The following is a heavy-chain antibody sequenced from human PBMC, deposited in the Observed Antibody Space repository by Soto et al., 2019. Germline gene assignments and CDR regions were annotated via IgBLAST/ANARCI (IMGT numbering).Heavy chain of an antibody. CDR3: ARTGIAVDGMSNWFDP. V-gene: IGHV1-3*01. D-gene: IGHD6-19*01. J-gene: IGHJ5*02. Sequence: QVQLVQSGAEVKKPGASVKVSCKASGYTFTSYAMHWVRQAPGQRLEWMGWINAGNGNTKYSQKFQGRVTITRDTSASTAYMELSSLRSEDTAVYYCARTGIAVDGMSNWFDPWGQGTLVTVSS. CDR2: INAGNGNT. CDR1: GYTFTSYA.